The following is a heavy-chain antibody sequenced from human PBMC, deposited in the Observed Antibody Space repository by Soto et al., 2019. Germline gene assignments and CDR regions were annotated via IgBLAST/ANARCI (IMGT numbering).Heavy chain of an antibody. J-gene: IGHJ2*01. CDR2: IYYSGST. CDR3: ARRGWMQLNWYFEL. V-gene: IGHV4-39*01. CDR1: GGSISSSNYY. Sequence: SETLSLTCTVSGGSISSSNYYWDWIRQPPGEGLEWIGSIYYSGSTYYNPSLKSRVTISVDTSKNQFSLKLSSVTAADTAVYYCARRGWMQLNWYFELWGRGTLVTVS. D-gene: IGHD5-18*01.